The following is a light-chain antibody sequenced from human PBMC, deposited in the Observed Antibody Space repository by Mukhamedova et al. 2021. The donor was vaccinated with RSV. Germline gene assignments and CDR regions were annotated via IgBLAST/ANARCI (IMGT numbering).Light chain of an antibody. CDR1: QTVSSSY. Sequence: QTVSSSYFAWYQQRPGQPPRLLIYGASTRATGVPDRFSGSGSGPDFTLTISRLEPEDFAVYYCQQYGTSPRVTFGGGTRVEIK. CDR2: GAS. CDR3: QQYGTSPRVT. J-gene: IGKJ4*01. V-gene: IGKV3-20*01.